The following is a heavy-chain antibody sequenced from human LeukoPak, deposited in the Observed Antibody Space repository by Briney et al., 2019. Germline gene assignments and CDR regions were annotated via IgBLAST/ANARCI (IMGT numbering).Heavy chain of an antibody. V-gene: IGHV5-51*01. CDR3: GRIPAAGSLKGSCDI. CDR1: GYSFTTYW. J-gene: IGHJ3*02. CDR2: IYPGDSDT. Sequence: GESLKISCKGSGYSFTTYWIGWVRQMPGKGLEWMGIIYPGDSDTTYSPSFQGQVTISADKSISTAYLQWSSLKASDSAMYYCGRIPAAGSLKGSCDIWGQGTMVTVSS. D-gene: IGHD6-13*01.